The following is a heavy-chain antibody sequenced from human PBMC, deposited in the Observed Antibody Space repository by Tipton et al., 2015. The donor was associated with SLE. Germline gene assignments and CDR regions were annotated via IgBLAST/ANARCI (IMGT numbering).Heavy chain of an antibody. V-gene: IGHV4-59*11. J-gene: IGHJ4*02. D-gene: IGHD3-22*01. CDR3: ARDEPDGDSSGIPGDY. CDR1: GGSLSSHY. Sequence: LRLSCTVSGGSLSSHYWSWIRRPPGKGLEWIGYIYDSENTNYNPSLRSRVTISVDTSKNQFSLKLSSVTAADTAVYYCARDEPDGDSSGIPGDYWGQGTLVTVSS. CDR2: IYDSENT.